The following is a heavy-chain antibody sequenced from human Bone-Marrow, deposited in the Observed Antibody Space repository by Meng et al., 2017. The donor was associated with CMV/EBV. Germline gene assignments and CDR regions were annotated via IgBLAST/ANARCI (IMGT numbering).Heavy chain of an antibody. Sequence: LSLTCPGSGGSFSGLYWSWIRQSAGKGLEWIGRIHTRGSTNYTPSLKSRVTMSVDTSKNQFSLKLSSVTAADTAVYFCARGDVVLDYWGQGTLVTVSS. CDR3: ARGDVVLDY. J-gene: IGHJ4*02. CDR1: GGSFSGLY. V-gene: IGHV4-4*07. D-gene: IGHD2-8*01. CDR2: IHTRGST.